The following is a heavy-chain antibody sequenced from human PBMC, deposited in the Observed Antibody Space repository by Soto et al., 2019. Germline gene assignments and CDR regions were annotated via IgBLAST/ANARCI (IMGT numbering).Heavy chain of an antibody. Sequence: ASVKVSCKASGYTFTSYAMHWVRQAPGQRLEWMGWINAGNGNTKYSQKFQGRVTITRDTSASTAYMELSSLRSDDTAVYYCARVSPTGLLWFGELFHWGQGTLVTVSS. D-gene: IGHD3-10*01. CDR3: ARVSPTGLLWFGELFH. CDR1: GYTFTSYA. V-gene: IGHV1-3*01. J-gene: IGHJ4*02. CDR2: INAGNGNT.